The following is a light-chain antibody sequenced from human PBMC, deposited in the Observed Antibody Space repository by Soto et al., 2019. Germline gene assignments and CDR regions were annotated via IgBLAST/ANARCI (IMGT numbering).Light chain of an antibody. V-gene: IGLV2-14*03. J-gene: IGLJ2*01. Sequence: QSALTQPASVSGSPGQSITVSCTGSSSDVGGYDYVSWYQKHPGKAPKLIIHDVSNRPSGVSNRFSGSKSGNTASLTIAGLQAEDEADYYCSSYTSSRTVVFGGGTKVTVL. CDR3: SSYTSSRTVV. CDR1: SSDVGGYDY. CDR2: DVS.